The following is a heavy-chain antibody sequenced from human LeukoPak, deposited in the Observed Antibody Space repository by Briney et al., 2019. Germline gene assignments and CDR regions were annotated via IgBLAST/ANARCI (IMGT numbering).Heavy chain of an antibody. D-gene: IGHD4-17*01. V-gene: IGHV4-59*01. J-gene: IGHJ4*02. CDR2: IYYSGST. Sequence: PSETLSLTCTVSGGSISSYYWSWIRQPPGKGLEWIGYIYYSGSTSYNPSLKSRVTISVDTSKNQFSLKLSSVTAADTAVYYCARVSPNTVTTLQYFDYWGQGTLVTVSS. CDR1: GGSISSYY. CDR3: ARVSPNTVTTLQYFDY.